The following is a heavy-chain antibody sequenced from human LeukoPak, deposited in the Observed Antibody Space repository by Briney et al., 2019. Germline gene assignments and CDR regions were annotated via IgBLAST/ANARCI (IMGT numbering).Heavy chain of an antibody. CDR1: EFTFSTYS. V-gene: IGHV3-21*01. D-gene: IGHD3-16*01. CDR2: ISSSSTYI. CDR3: ARGGGAFDF. Sequence: PGGSLILSCAASEFTFSTYSMNWLRQAPGKGLELVSFISSSSTYIYYADSLKGRFTISRDNAKNSLYLQMNSLRAEDTAVYYWARGGGAFDFWGQGTMVTVSS. J-gene: IGHJ3*01.